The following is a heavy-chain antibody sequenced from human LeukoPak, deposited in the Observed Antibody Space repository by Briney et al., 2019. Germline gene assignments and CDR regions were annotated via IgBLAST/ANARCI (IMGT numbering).Heavy chain of an antibody. D-gene: IGHD5-12*01. CDR3: ARASSSGYYYIDY. J-gene: IGHJ4*02. CDR2: IDRAGNT. V-gene: IGHV3-66*01. CDR1: GFIVSNNY. Sequence: GGSLRLSCAASGFIVSNNYMIWVRQAPGKGLEYVSLIDRAGNTYYVDSVKGRFTVSRDNSKNTVDLQMNSLTVEDTAIYYCARASSSGYYYIDYWGQGTLVTVSS.